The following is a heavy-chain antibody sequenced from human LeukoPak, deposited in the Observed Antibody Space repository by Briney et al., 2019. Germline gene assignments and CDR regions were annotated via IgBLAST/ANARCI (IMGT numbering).Heavy chain of an antibody. Sequence: TGGSLRLSCAASGFTFSTYSMNWVRQAPGKGREWVSSISSSSRYIYYADSLKGRFTISRDNVKNSLYLQMNSLRDEDTAVYYCARDAVGSGSEGFDYWGQGTLVTVSS. CDR3: ARDAVGSGSEGFDY. CDR1: GFTFSTYS. D-gene: IGHD1-26*01. J-gene: IGHJ4*02. CDR2: ISSSSRYI. V-gene: IGHV3-21*01.